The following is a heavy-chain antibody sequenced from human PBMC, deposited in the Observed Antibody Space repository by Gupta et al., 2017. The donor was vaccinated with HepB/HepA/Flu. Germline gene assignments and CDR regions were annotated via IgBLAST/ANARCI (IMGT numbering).Heavy chain of an antibody. V-gene: IGHV3-48*03. CDR1: GFTFSSLE. D-gene: IGHD3-22*01. CDR2: CSSSGRTK. J-gene: IGHJ4*02. Sequence: EVQLVESGGGLVQPGGSLRLSCAASGFTFSSLEMNWVLQAPGKGLEWISVCSSSGRTKYYAVAVKGRVTISRDNAKNSLYLQMNSLRAEDTAVYYCASSNYYDTSGDYPVYWGQGTLVTGSS. CDR3: ASSNYYDTSGDYPVY.